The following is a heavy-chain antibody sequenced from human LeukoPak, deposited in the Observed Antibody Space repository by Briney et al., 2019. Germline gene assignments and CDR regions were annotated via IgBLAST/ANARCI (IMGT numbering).Heavy chain of an antibody. Sequence: GASVKVSCKTSGYTFSNYGVSWVRQAPGQGLEWMGWISAYNNNTNYAQKFQGRLTMTTDTSTSTAYMELRSLRSDDTAVYYCARDRRFGELASPNWFDPWGQGTLVTVSS. CDR1: GYTFSNYG. CDR3: ARDRRFGELASPNWFDP. CDR2: ISAYNNNT. D-gene: IGHD3-10*01. V-gene: IGHV1-18*01. J-gene: IGHJ5*02.